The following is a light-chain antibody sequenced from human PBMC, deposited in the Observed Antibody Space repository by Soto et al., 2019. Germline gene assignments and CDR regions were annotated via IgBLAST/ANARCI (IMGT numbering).Light chain of an antibody. V-gene: IGKV3-15*01. CDR2: GAS. CDR3: QQYNQWPPVP. CDR1: QSVGSN. Sequence: EIVMTQSPDTLSVSPGERATLSCRASQSVGSNLAWYQQKPGQAPRLLISGASKRATGIPARFSGSGSGTDFTLSISSLQPEDCAIYYCQQYNQWPPVPFGPGTKVEIK. J-gene: IGKJ3*01.